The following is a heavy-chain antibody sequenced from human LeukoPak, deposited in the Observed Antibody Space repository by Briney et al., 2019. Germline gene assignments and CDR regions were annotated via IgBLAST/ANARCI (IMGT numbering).Heavy chain of an antibody. CDR3: ARVLDYYGPRSFDY. J-gene: IGHJ4*02. V-gene: IGHV1-3*01. Sequence: ASVKVSCKTSGYTFTSYAMHWVRQAPGQRLEWMGWINAGNGNTKYSQKFQGRVTITRDTSASTAYMELSSLRSEDTAVYYCARVLDYYGPRSFDYWGQGTLVTVSS. CDR1: GYTFTSYA. CDR2: INAGNGNT. D-gene: IGHD3-10*01.